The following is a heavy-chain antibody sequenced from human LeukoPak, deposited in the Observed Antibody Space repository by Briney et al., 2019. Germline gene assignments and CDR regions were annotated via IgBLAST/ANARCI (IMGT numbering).Heavy chain of an antibody. D-gene: IGHD5-24*01. Sequence: SETLSLTCAVYGGSFSGYYWSWIRQPPGKGLEWIGEINHSGSTNYNPSLKSRVTISVDTSKNQFSLKLSSVTAADTAVYYCARGTSRDGYPNWAYWGQGTLVTVSS. CDR3: ARGTSRDGYPNWAY. J-gene: IGHJ4*02. V-gene: IGHV4-34*01. CDR1: GGSFSGYY. CDR2: INHSGST.